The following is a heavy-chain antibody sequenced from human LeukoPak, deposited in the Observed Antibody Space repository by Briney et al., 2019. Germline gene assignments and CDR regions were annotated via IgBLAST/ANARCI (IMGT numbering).Heavy chain of an antibody. J-gene: IGHJ4*02. CDR3: AKDYPYDSSGYGFDY. CDR1: GFTFSSYG. D-gene: IGHD3-22*01. V-gene: IGHV3-33*06. CDR2: IWYDGSNK. Sequence: GGSLRLSCAASGFTFSSYGMHWFRQAPSKGLEWVAVIWYDGSNKYYADSVKGRFTISRDNSKNTLYLQMNSLRAEDTAVYYCAKDYPYDSSGYGFDYWGQGTLVTVSS.